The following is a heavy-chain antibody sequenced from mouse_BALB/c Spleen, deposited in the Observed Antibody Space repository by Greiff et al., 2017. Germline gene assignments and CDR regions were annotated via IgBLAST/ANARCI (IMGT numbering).Heavy chain of an antibody. CDR1: GDSITSGY. Sequence: EVMLVESGPSLVKPSQTLSLTCSVTGDSITSGYWNWIRKFPGNKLEYMGYISYSGSTYYNPSLKSRISITRDTSKNQYYLQLNSVTTEDTATYYCARYGGYYWYFDVWGAGTTVTVSS. CDR2: ISYSGST. D-gene: IGHD1-1*02. CDR3: ARYGGYYWYFDV. V-gene: IGHV3-8*02. J-gene: IGHJ1*01.